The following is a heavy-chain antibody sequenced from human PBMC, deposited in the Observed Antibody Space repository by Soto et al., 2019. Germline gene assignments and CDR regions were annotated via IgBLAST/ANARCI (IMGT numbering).Heavy chain of an antibody. V-gene: IGHV3-23*01. CDR2: ISGSGGST. Sequence: GESLKISCAASGFTFSSYAMSWVRQAPGKGLEWVSAISGSGGSTYYADSVKGRFTISRDNSKNTLYLQMNSLRAEDTAVYYCAKDSTRYDFWSGYFLGAFDIWGQGTMVTVSS. CDR3: AKDSTRYDFWSGYFLGAFDI. CDR1: GFTFSSYA. D-gene: IGHD3-3*01. J-gene: IGHJ3*02.